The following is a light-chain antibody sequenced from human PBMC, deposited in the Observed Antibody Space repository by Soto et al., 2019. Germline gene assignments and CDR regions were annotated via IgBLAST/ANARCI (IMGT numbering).Light chain of an antibody. J-gene: IGLJ1*01. V-gene: IGLV4-69*01. CDR1: SGHSSYA. CDR2: LNSDGSH. Sequence: QLVLTQSPSASASLGASVKLTCTLSSGHSSYAIAWHQQQPEKGPRYLMNLNSDGSHSKGDGIPDRFSGSSSGAERYLTISSLQSEDEADYYCQTWGTGIHVFGTGTKLTVL. CDR3: QTWGTGIHV.